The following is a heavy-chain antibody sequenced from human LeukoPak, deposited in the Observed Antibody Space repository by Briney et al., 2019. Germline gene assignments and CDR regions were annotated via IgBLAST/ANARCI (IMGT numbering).Heavy chain of an antibody. V-gene: IGHV1-8*01. CDR2: MNPNSGNT. D-gene: IGHD4-23*01. J-gene: IGHJ4*02. CDR3: ARAPYGGRDDY. CDR1: GYTFTSYD. Sequence: ASVKVSCKASGYTFTSYDFNWLRQATGQGPEWMGWMNPNSGNTGYAQKFQGRVTMTRNTSISTAYMELSSLRSEDTAVYYCARAPYGGRDDYWGQGTLVTVSS.